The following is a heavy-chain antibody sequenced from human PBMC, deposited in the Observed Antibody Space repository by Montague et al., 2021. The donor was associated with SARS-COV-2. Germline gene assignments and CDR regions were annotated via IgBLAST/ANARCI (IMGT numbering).Heavy chain of an antibody. D-gene: IGHD3-16*01. Sequence: SLRLSCAASGFTFSTYNMNWVRQAPGEGLEWVAVISTSRSKIYYADSVRGRFTISRDKAKNTLYLQMNSLRDEDTAVYYCARERGDYGADGGFDSWGQGTLVTVSS. J-gene: IGHJ4*02. CDR1: GFTFSTYN. V-gene: IGHV3-48*02. CDR2: ISTSRSKI. CDR3: ARERGDYGADGGFDS.